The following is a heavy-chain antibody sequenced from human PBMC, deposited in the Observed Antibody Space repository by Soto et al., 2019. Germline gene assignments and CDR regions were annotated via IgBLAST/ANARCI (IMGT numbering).Heavy chain of an antibody. J-gene: IGHJ6*02. Sequence: EVQLVESGGGLVQPGGSLRLSCAASGFSFSTYSMNWVRQAPGKGLEWVSYISSRSCTIYYIDSVKGRFTISRDNAKSSLYLQMNSLRDEDTAVYYWARGGSSSDNGMDVWGQGATVTVSS. CDR2: ISSRSCTI. CDR3: ARGGSSSDNGMDV. V-gene: IGHV3-48*02. CDR1: GFSFSTYS. D-gene: IGHD6-6*01.